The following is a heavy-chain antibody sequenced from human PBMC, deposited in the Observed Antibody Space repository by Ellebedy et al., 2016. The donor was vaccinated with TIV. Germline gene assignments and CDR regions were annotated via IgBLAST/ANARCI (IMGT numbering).Heavy chain of an antibody. Sequence: ASVKVSXKASGYTFTSYDINWVRQATGQGLEWMGWMNPNSGNTGYAQKFQGRVTMTRNTSISTAYMELSSLRSEDTAVYYCARAPFYRINDLDYWGQGTLVTVSS. CDR2: MNPNSGNT. CDR3: ARAPFYRINDLDY. J-gene: IGHJ4*02. D-gene: IGHD1-1*01. CDR1: GYTFTSYD. V-gene: IGHV1-8*01.